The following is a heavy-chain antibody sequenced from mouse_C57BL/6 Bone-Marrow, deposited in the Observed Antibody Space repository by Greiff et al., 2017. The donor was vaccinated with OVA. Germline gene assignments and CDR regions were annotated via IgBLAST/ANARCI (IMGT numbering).Heavy chain of an antibody. V-gene: IGHV1-82*01. CDR2: IYPGDGDT. Sequence: QVQLKESGPELVKPGASVKISCKASGYAFSSSWMNWVKQRPGKGLEWIGRIYPGDGDTNYNGKFKGKATLTADKSSSTAYMQLSSLTSEDSAVYFCARNGYDYGEDYWGQGTTLTVSS. J-gene: IGHJ2*01. D-gene: IGHD2-4*01. CDR3: ARNGYDYGEDY. CDR1: GYAFSSSW.